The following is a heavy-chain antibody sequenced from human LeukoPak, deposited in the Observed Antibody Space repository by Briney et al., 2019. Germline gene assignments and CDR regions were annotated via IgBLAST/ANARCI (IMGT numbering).Heavy chain of an antibody. CDR2: IQEDGSEK. V-gene: IGHV3-7*01. D-gene: IGHD3-22*01. Sequence: GGSLRLSCAASGFTFSSYWMSWVRQAPGKGLEWVANIQEDGSEKNYVDSVKGRFTISRDNAKSALFLQMNRLRAEDTAVYYCATLSYYDSSGDFDYWGQGTLVTVSS. J-gene: IGHJ4*02. CDR1: GFTFSSYW. CDR3: ATLSYYDSSGDFDY.